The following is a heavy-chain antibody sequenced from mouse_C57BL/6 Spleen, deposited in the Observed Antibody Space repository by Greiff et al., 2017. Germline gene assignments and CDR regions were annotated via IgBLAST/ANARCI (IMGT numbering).Heavy chain of an antibody. J-gene: IGHJ2*01. CDR2: IDPSDSYT. D-gene: IGHD1-1*01. V-gene: IGHV1-69*01. CDR3: ARWYYYGSSSHFDY. Sequence: QVQLQQPGAELVMPGASVKLSCKASGYTFTSYWMHWVKQRPGQGLEWIGEIDPSDSYTNYNQKFKGKSTLTVDKSSSTAYMQLSSLTSEDSAVYYCARWYYYGSSSHFDYWGQGTTLTVSS. CDR1: GYTFTSYW.